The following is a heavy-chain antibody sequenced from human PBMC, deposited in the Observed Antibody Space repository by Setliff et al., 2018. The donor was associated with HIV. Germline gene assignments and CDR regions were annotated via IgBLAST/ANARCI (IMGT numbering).Heavy chain of an antibody. Sequence: PSETLSLTCTVSGGSISGSXVXXXXXXXPQGKGXXWFXXXDXRGTNHANPSXKSRVTRSKDTSKTRLSLKMTSVTAADTAVYFCARIMYCVSKGWGESVGIXXXXXXXXXMDXXGXXXTVTVS. CDR1: GGSISGSXVX. D-gene: IGHD2-8*02. J-gene: IGHJ6*04. V-gene: IGHV4-39*01. CDR3: ARIMYCVSKGWGESVGIXXXXXXXXXMDX. CDR2: XDXRGTN.